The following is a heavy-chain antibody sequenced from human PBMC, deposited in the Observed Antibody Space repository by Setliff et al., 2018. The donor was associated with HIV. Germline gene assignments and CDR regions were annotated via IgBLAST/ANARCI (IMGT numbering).Heavy chain of an antibody. V-gene: IGHV4-39*01. CDR2: IYYSGST. CDR3: ARGEACGGGCHYAFEL. CDR1: GGSISNSRYY. J-gene: IGHJ3*01. D-gene: IGHD2-21*02. Sequence: SETLSLTCTVSGGSISNSRYYWSWIRQPPGKGLEWIGSIYYSGSTYYMPSLQSRVTISVDMPKNQFSLKLNSVTAADTAVYYCARGEACGGGCHYAFELWGRGTMVTVSS.